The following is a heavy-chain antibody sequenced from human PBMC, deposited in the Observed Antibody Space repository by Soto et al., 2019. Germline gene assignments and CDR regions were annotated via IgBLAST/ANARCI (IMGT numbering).Heavy chain of an antibody. Sequence: QLQLQESGPGLVKPSETLSLTCTVSGGSISSSTYYWGWIRQPPGKGLEWIGNIHYSGNTYYNPSLKRRVSISVDTSKNQFSLKLSSVTAADTAVYYCARHPNMIAVAVDYWGQGTLVIVSS. CDR3: ARHPNMIAVAVDY. CDR1: GGSISSSTYY. V-gene: IGHV4-39*01. D-gene: IGHD6-19*01. CDR2: IHYSGNT. J-gene: IGHJ4*02.